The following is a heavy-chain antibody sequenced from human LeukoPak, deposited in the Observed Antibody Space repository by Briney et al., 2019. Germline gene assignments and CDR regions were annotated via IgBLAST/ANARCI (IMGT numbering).Heavy chain of an antibody. J-gene: IGHJ4*02. D-gene: IGHD3-10*01. CDR3: ASYGSGIMSPSDH. CDR1: GGSISSSSYY. Sequence: PSETLSLTCTVSGGSISSSSYYWGWIRQPPGKGLEWIGSIYYSGSTYYNPSLKSRVTISVDTSKNQFSLKLSSVTAADTAVYYCASYGSGIMSPSDHWGQGTLVTVSS. V-gene: IGHV4-39*07. CDR2: IYYSGST.